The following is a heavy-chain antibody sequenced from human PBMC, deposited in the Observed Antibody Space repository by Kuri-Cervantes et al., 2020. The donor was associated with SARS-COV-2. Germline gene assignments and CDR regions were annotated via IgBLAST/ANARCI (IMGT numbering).Heavy chain of an antibody. CDR3: ARLEWRYDY. CDR1: GGSISSYY. D-gene: IGHD5-12*01. V-gene: IGHV4-39*01. J-gene: IGHJ4*02. Sequence: SETLSLTCTVSGGSISSYYWGRIRQPPGKGLEWIGSIRNGGSTYFNPSLKSRVSISVDTSKNHVSLRLTSVTAADTAVYFCARLEWRYDYWGQGTLVTVSS. CDR2: IRNGGST.